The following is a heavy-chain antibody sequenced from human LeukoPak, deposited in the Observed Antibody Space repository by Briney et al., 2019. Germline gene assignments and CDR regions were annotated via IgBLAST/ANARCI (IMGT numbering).Heavy chain of an antibody. D-gene: IGHD2-2*01. J-gene: IGHJ4*02. V-gene: IGHV3-15*01. Sequence: GGSLRLSCAASGFTFSNAWMSWVRQAPGKGLEWVGRIKSKTDGGTTDYAAPVKGRFTISRDDSKNTLYLQMNSLKTEDTAVYYCTTAQQPVGIFRRYCSSTSCYGKNFDYWGQGTLVTVSS. CDR2: IKSKTDGGTT. CDR1: GFTFSNAW. CDR3: TTAQQPVGIFRRYCSSTSCYGKNFDY.